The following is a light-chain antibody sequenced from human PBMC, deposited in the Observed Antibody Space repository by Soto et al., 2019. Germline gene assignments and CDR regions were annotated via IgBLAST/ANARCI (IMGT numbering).Light chain of an antibody. CDR1: NMYVGCYNY. CDR2: EVN. Sequence: QSVLTQAPSASWSPGQSVTISFTGTNMYVGCYNYVSWFQQHPGKAPKLIIHEVNQRPSGVPDRFSGSKSGNTASLTVSGLQAEDEGNYYCSSYGGYNNVVFGTGTKVTVL. V-gene: IGLV2-8*01. CDR3: SSYGGYNNVV. J-gene: IGLJ1*01.